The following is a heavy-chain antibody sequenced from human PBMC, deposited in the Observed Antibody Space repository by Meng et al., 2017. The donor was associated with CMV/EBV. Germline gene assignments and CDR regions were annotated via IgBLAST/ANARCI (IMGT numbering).Heavy chain of an antibody. CDR2: INTDGSFT. V-gene: IGHV3-74*03. CDR1: GFTFSYYW. CDR3: GRDLTGERDQ. D-gene: IGHD7-27*01. Sequence: VELVESRGGLVQRGGSLGLSCEDSGFTFSYYWMHWVRQVPGEGPVWVSRINTDGSFTSYADSVKGRFTISRDNAKNTLYLHMHGLRVDDSAVYYCGRDLTGERDQWGQGTLVTVSS. J-gene: IGHJ4*02.